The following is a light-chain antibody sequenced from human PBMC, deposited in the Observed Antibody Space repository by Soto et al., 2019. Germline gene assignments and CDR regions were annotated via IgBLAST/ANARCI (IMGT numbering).Light chain of an antibody. CDR2: GAS. Sequence: EIVLTQSPGTLSLSPGERATLSCRASQGFSISYLAWYQQKPGQAPRLLIYGASSRATGIPDRFSGSGSGTDFTLTISRLEPEDFAVYYCQQYGGSPQTFGQGTKVDIK. CDR3: QQYGGSPQT. CDR1: QGFSISY. V-gene: IGKV3-20*01. J-gene: IGKJ1*01.